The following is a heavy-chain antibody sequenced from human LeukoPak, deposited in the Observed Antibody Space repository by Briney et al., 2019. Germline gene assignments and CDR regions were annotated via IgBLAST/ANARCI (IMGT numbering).Heavy chain of an antibody. Sequence: SETLSLTCTVSGDSISSGDFYWSWIRQPAGKGLEWIGRIYTSGTTNYNPSLRSRVTISVDTSKNQFSLKLSSVTAADTAVYYCARGYCSGGSCPNFDYWGQGTLVTVS. CDR3: ARGYCSGGSCPNFDY. J-gene: IGHJ4*02. CDR1: GDSISSGDFY. D-gene: IGHD2-15*01. CDR2: IYTSGTT. V-gene: IGHV4-61*02.